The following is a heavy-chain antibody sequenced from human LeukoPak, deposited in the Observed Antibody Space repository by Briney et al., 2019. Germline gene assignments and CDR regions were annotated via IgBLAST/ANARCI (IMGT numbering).Heavy chain of an antibody. Sequence: GASVTVSCKSSGYTFTSYHMHWVGQARGQGLAWMGVINPSGGGTTYAQKFQGRFTMTRDMSTTTVYMELSSLRSEDTAVYYCARDPSESGYSGYDDYWGQGTLVTVSS. V-gene: IGHV1-46*01. CDR3: ARDPSESGYSGYDDY. D-gene: IGHD5-12*01. CDR2: INPSGGGT. CDR1: GYTFTSYH. J-gene: IGHJ4*02.